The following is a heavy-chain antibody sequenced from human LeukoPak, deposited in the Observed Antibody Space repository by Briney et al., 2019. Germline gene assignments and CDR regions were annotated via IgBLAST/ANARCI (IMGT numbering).Heavy chain of an antibody. D-gene: IGHD3-9*01. CDR2: IGGSGSK. CDR1: RFTFSSYA. Sequence: PGGSLRLSCVGSRFTFSSYAMSWVRQAPGKGLEWVAGIGGSGSKYYADSVKGRFIIFRNNSKNTLYLQMNSLRVEDTAVYYCVKHGDYDILATFDIWGQGTMVTVSS. CDR3: VKHGDYDILATFDI. J-gene: IGHJ3*02. V-gene: IGHV3-23*01.